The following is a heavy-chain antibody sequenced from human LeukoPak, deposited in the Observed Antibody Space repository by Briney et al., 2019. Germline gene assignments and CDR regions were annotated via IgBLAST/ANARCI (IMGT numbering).Heavy chain of an antibody. J-gene: IGHJ4*02. CDR3: TRAYCVGDCTVLHIYFDN. V-gene: IGHV1-69*13. CDR1: GYTFTSNG. D-gene: IGHD2-21*02. Sequence: SVKVSCKASGYTFTSNGISWVRQAPGQGLEWMGGIIPIFGTANYAQKFQGRVTITADESTSTAYMELSSLRSEDTAVYYCTRAYCVGDCTVLHIYFDNWGQGTLVTVSS. CDR2: IIPIFGTA.